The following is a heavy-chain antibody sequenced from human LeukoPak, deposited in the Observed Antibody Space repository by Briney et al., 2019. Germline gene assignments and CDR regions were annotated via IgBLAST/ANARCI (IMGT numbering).Heavy chain of an antibody. V-gene: IGHV3-23*01. Sequence: SGGSLRLSCAASGFMFSSYAMSWVRQAPGQGPGWVSSISGDGGSTYYADSFKGRFTNARDNYQNTLYLQMNSLRAEDTAVYYCAKDLEVTPIRWPFDSWGQGTLVIVAS. CDR3: AKDLEVTPIRWPFDS. CDR1: GFMFSSYA. D-gene: IGHD1-1*01. CDR2: ISGDGGST. J-gene: IGHJ4*02.